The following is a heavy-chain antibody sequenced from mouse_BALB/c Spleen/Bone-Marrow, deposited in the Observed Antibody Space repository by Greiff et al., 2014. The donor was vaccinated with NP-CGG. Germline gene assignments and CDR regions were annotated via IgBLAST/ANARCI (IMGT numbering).Heavy chain of an antibody. CDR3: ARDTMDY. V-gene: IGHV1S56*01. CDR2: IYPGNVNT. Sequence: VQVVESGPELVKPGASVRISCKASGYTFTSYYIHWVKQRPGQGPEWIGWIYPGNVNTKYNEKFKGKATLTADKSSSTAYMQLSSLTSEDSAVYFCARDTMDYWGQGTSVTVSS. J-gene: IGHJ4*01. CDR1: GYTFTSYY.